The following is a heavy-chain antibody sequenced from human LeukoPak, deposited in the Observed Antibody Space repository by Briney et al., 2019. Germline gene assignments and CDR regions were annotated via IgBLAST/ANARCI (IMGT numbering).Heavy chain of an antibody. CDR1: GFTFSSYG. D-gene: IGHD4-17*01. CDR3: ARGDYGDYWNYYYMDV. J-gene: IGHJ6*03. V-gene: IGHV3-23*01. CDR2: ISGSGGST. Sequence: PGGSLRLSCAASGFTFSSYGMSWVRQAPGKGLEWVSAISGSGGSTYYADSVKGRFTISRDNSKNTLYLQMNSLRAEDTAVYSCARGDYGDYWNYYYMDVWGKGTTVTVSS.